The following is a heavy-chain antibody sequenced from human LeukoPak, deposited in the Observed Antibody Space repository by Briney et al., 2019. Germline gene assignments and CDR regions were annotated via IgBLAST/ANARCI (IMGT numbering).Heavy chain of an antibody. D-gene: IGHD4-17*01. V-gene: IGHV3-48*02. J-gene: IGHJ4*02. Sequence: GGSLRLSCAASGFTFSSYNMNWVRQAPGKGLEWVSYISTSSRNIQYADSVKGRFTISRDNAKHSLYLQMNSRRDEDTAVYYCARSGDYGDYTAYWGQGTLVTVSS. CDR3: ARSGDYGDYTAY. CDR2: ISTSSRNI. CDR1: GFTFSSYN.